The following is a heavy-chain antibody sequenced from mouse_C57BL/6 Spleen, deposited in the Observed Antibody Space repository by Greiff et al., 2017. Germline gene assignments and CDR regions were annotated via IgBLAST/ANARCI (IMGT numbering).Heavy chain of an antibody. D-gene: IGHD1-1*01. V-gene: IGHV1-4*01. CDR2: INPSSGYT. Sequence: QVQLQQSGAELARPGASVKMSCKASGYTFTSYTMHWVKQRPGQGLEWIGYINPSSGYTKYNQKFKDKATLTADKSSSTAYMQLSSLTSEDSAVYYCARDRYYGSSYRYFDYWGQGTTRTVSS. J-gene: IGHJ2*01. CDR1: GYTFTSYT. CDR3: ARDRYYGSSYRYFDY.